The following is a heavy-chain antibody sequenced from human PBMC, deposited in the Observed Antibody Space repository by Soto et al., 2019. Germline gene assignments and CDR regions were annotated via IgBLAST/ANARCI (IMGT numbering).Heavy chain of an antibody. CDR3: ARIFYDSSGYSYYFDD. D-gene: IGHD3-22*01. CDR1: GGTFSSYA. CDR2: IIPIFGTA. J-gene: IGHJ4*02. V-gene: IGHV1-69*01. Sequence: QVQLVQSGAEVKKPGSSVKVSCKASGGTFSSYAISWVRQAPGQGLEWMGGIIPIFGTANYAQKFQGRVTITADESTSTAYMELSSLRSEDTAVYYCARIFYDSSGYSYYFDDWGQGTLVTVSS.